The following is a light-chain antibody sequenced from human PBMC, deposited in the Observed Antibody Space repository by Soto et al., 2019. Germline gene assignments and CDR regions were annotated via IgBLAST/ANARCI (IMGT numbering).Light chain of an antibody. CDR2: GAS. CDR1: QSVSSN. J-gene: IGKJ2*01. Sequence: EVVLTQSPATLSLSPGDRATLSCRASQSVSSNLAWYQQKPRQSPRLLIYGASTRATGVPPRFSGSRSGTEFTLTISAVQSEDFAVYYCQQYYNWPPYTFGQGTKLDFK. V-gene: IGKV3-15*01. CDR3: QQYYNWPPYT.